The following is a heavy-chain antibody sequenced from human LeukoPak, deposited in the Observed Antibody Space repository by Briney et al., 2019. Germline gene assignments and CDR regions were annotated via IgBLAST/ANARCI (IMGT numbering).Heavy chain of an antibody. CDR3: ARGGCSGGSCYFPSRLIDY. CDR1: GFTFSSYR. Sequence: GGSLRLSCAASGFTFSSYRMHWLRQAPGQGLVWVLRINSDGSSTSYADSVKGRFTIARDNAKNTLYLQMNRLRAEDTAVYYCARGGCSGGSCYFPSRLIDYWGQGTLVTVSS. CDR2: INSDGSST. V-gene: IGHV3-74*01. J-gene: IGHJ4*02. D-gene: IGHD2-15*01.